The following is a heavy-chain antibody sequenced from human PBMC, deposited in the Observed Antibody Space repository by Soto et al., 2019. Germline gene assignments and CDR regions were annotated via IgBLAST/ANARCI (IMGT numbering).Heavy chain of an antibody. CDR3: AREWYSSSWYAWGAFDI. Sequence: QVQLQESGPGLVKPSETLSLTCTVSGGSISSYYWSWIRQPPGKGLEWIGYIYYSGSTNYNPSLKSRVTISVDTSKNQFSLQLSSVTAADTAVYYCAREWYSSSWYAWGAFDIWGKGTMVTVSS. CDR2: IYYSGST. J-gene: IGHJ3*02. V-gene: IGHV4-59*01. CDR1: GGSISSYY. D-gene: IGHD6-13*01.